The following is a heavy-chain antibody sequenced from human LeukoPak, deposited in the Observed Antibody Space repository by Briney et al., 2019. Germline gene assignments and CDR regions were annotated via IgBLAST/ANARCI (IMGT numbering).Heavy chain of an antibody. J-gene: IGHJ6*03. D-gene: IGHD6-6*01. CDR2: VNHSGST. Sequence: EPSETLSLTCTVYGGSFSGYYWSWIRQPPGKGLEWVGEVNHSGSTNYNPSLKSRVTISVDTSKNQFSLKLSSVTAADTAVYYCARGAARYYYYMDVWGKGTTVTVSS. CDR3: ARGAARYYYYMDV. CDR1: GGSFSGYY. V-gene: IGHV4-34*01.